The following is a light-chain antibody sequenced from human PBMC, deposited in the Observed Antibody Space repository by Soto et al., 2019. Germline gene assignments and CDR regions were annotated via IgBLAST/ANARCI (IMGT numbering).Light chain of an antibody. J-gene: IGKJ1*01. CDR1: QSIDTY. CDR3: QQSYSVPRT. Sequence: DIQMTQSPSSLSASVGDRVIITCRASQSIDTYLNWYQRKPGKAPKVLIYAASTLQSGVPKRFSGSGSGTDFTLTINSLQPEDFATYYCQQSYSVPRTFGLGTKVEIK. CDR2: AAS. V-gene: IGKV1-39*01.